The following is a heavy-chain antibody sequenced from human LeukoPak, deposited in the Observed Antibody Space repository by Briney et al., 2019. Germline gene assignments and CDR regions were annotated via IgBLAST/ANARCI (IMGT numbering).Heavy chain of an antibody. CDR1: GFTFSSYA. J-gene: IGHJ3*02. V-gene: IGHV3-30-3*01. D-gene: IGHD2-2*01. CDR3: ARERGDATSDAFDI. CDR2: ISYDGSNK. Sequence: GGSLRLSCAASGFTFSSYAMHWVRQAPGKGLEWVAVISYDGSNKYYADSVKGRFTISRDNSKNTLYLQMSSLRAEDTAVYYCARERGDATSDAFDIWGQGTMVTVSS.